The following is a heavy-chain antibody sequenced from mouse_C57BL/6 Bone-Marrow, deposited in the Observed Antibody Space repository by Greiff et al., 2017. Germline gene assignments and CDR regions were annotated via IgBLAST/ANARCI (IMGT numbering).Heavy chain of an antibody. Sequence: EVQLQQSGPELVKPGASVKMSCKASGYTFTDYNMHWVKQSHGKSLEWIGYINPNNGGTSYNQKFKGKATLTVNKSSSTAYMELRSLTSEDSAVYYCAWAYYSNYDWYFDVWGTGTTVTVSS. CDR1: GYTFTDYN. J-gene: IGHJ1*03. CDR2: INPNNGGT. V-gene: IGHV1-22*01. D-gene: IGHD2-5*01. CDR3: AWAYYSNYDWYFDV.